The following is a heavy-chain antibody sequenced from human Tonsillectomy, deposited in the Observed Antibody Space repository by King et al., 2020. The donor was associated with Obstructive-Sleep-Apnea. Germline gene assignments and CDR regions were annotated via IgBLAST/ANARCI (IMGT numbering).Heavy chain of an antibody. V-gene: IGHV4-30-4*07. Sequence: QLQESGPGLVKPSQTLSLTCAVSGGSISSGGYSWSWIRQPPGKGLEWIGYMYYSGSTHYNPSLRRRLTISIDTSKNHFSLMLSSVTAADPAVYYCARYDSGTYDDAFDIWGQGTMVTVSS. CDR2: MYYSGST. D-gene: IGHD1-26*01. CDR1: GGSISSGGYS. J-gene: IGHJ3*02. CDR3: ARYDSGTYDDAFDI.